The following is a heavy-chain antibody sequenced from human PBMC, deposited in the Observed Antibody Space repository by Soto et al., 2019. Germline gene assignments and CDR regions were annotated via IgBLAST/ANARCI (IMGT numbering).Heavy chain of an antibody. Sequence: ASVKVSCKASGYTFTSYDINWVRQATGQGLEWMGWMNPNSGNTGYAQKFQGRVTMTRTTSISTAYMELSSLRSEDTAVYYCARASGYDSGDYYFDYWGQGTLVTVSS. D-gene: IGHD5-12*01. CDR1: GYTFTSYD. J-gene: IGHJ4*02. CDR3: ARASGYDSGDYYFDY. V-gene: IGHV1-8*01. CDR2: MNPNSGNT.